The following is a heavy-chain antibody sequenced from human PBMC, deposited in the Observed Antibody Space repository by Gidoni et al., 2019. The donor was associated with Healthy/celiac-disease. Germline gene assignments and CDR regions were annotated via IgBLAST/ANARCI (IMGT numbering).Heavy chain of an antibody. Sequence: QITLKESGPTLVKPTQTLTLTCTFSGFSLSTSGVGVGWIRQPPGKALEWLALIYWDDDKRYSPSLKSRLTITKDTSKNQVVLTMTNMDPVDTATYYCAHTLKLPYGSGSYYGLDYWGQGTLVTVSS. J-gene: IGHJ4*02. CDR2: IYWDDDK. D-gene: IGHD3-10*01. V-gene: IGHV2-5*02. CDR1: GFSLSTSGVG. CDR3: AHTLKLPYGSGSYYGLDY.